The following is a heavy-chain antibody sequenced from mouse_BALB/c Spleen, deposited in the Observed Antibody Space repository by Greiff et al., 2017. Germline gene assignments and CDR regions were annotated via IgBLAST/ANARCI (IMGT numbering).Heavy chain of an antibody. D-gene: IGHD2-1*01. V-gene: IGHV5-6-3*01. Sequence: EVKLMESGGGLVQPGGSLKLSCAASGFTFSSYGMSWVRQTPDKRLELVATINSNGGSTYYPDSVKGRFTISRDNAKNTLYLQMSSLKSEDTAMYYCARGAYGNYKDYWGQGTTLTVSS. J-gene: IGHJ2*01. CDR2: INSNGGST. CDR3: ARGAYGNYKDY. CDR1: GFTFSSYG.